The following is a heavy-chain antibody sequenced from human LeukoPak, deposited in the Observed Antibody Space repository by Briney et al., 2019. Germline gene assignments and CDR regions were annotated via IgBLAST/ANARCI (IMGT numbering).Heavy chain of an antibody. V-gene: IGHV4-38-2*02. D-gene: IGHD2-2*02. J-gene: IGHJ5*02. CDR3: ARAEYCSSTSCYTRLNNWFDP. Sequence: PSETLSLTCTVSGYSISSGYYWGWIRQPPGKGLEWIGSIYHSGSTYYNPSLKSRVTISVDTSKNQFSLKLSSVTAADTAVYYCARAEYCSSTSCYTRLNNWFDPWGQGTLVTVSS. CDR1: GYSISSGYY. CDR2: IYHSGST.